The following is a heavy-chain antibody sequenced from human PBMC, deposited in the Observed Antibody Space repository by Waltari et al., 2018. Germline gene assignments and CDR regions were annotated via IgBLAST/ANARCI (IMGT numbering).Heavy chain of an antibody. CDR3: ASLDTAMVGAFDI. Sequence: EVQLVQSGAEIKKPGESLKISCTGSGSSFTRYWIVWVSQMPGKGLEWMGIIYPGDSDTRYSTSFQGQVTISADKSISTAYLQWSSLKASDTAMYYCASLDTAMVGAFDIWGQGTMVTVSS. V-gene: IGHV5-51*03. CDR1: GSSFTRYW. D-gene: IGHD5-18*01. CDR2: IYPGDSDT. J-gene: IGHJ3*02.